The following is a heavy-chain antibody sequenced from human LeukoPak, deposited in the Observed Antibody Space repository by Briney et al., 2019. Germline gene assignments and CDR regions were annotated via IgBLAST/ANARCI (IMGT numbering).Heavy chain of an antibody. Sequence: SETLSLTCAVYGGSLSGYYWSWIRQPPGKGLEWIGEINHSGSTNYNPSLKSRVTISVDTSKNQFSLKLSSVTAADTAVYYCARAPSLYGSGSYYTPYYYYGMDVWGKGTTVTVSS. CDR3: ARAPSLYGSGSYYTPYYYYGMDV. CDR1: GGSLSGYY. V-gene: IGHV4-34*01. CDR2: INHSGST. D-gene: IGHD3-10*01. J-gene: IGHJ6*04.